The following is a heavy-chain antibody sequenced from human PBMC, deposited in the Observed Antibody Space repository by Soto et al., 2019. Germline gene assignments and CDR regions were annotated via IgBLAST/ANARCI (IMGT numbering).Heavy chain of an antibody. V-gene: IGHV4-4*02. J-gene: IGHJ6*03. CDR2: IYYSGTT. CDR3: ARGSPHIRGEASHFWSVYSPKEGAHYFYVDV. Sequence: QVQLQESGPGLVKPSGTLALTCAVSGSSINSTSWWTWVRQPPRKGLDGIGEIYYSGTTNYNSSPTSRVLISLATSEKQFSMKLSSVTAADTAIYYCARGSPHIRGEASHFWSVYSPKEGAHYFYVDVWGKGTTVIVSS. D-gene: IGHD3-3*02. CDR1: GSSINSTSW.